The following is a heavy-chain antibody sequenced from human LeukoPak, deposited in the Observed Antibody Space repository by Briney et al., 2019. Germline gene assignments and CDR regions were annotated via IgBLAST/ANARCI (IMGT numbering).Heavy chain of an antibody. CDR2: ISSSSSYI. Sequence: GGSLRLSCAASGLTFSSYSMNWVRQAPGKGLEWVSSISSSSSYIYYADSVKGRFTISRDNAKNSLFLQMDSLRAEDTAVYYCARASSGYQGDYWGQGTLVTVSS. CDR3: ARASSGYQGDY. CDR1: GLTFSSYS. D-gene: IGHD3-22*01. J-gene: IGHJ4*02. V-gene: IGHV3-21*01.